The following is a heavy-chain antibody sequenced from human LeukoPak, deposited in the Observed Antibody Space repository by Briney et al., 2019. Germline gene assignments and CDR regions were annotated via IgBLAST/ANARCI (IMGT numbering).Heavy chain of an antibody. Sequence: SETLSLTCTVSGYSISSGYYWGWIRQPPGKGLEWIGEINHSGSTNYNPSLKSRVTISVDTSKNQFSLKLSSVTAADTAVYYCARSGTYYVPNFDYWGQGTLVTVSS. CDR1: GYSISSGYY. V-gene: IGHV4-38-2*02. D-gene: IGHD1-26*01. J-gene: IGHJ4*02. CDR3: ARSGTYYVPNFDY. CDR2: INHSGST.